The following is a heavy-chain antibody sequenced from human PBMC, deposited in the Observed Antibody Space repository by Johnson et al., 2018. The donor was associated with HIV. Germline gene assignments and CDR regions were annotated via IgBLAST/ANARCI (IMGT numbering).Heavy chain of an antibody. CDR3: EKEGITMEVDI. Sequence: VQLVESGGGLVQPGGSLRLSCEVSGFTVSSNHMSWVRQAPGKGLEWVSVIYSGGTTYYADSVKGRFTISRDNSKNTLYLQMDSLRAEDTAVYYCEKEGITMEVDIWGQGTMVTVSS. V-gene: IGHV3-66*01. J-gene: IGHJ3*02. CDR1: GFTVSSNH. D-gene: IGHD3-10*01. CDR2: IYSGGTT.